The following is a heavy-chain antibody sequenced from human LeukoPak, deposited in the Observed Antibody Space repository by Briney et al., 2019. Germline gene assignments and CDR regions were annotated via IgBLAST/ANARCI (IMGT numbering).Heavy chain of an antibody. CDR2: ISGSGDKT. CDR3: AKDQGLTGFYTTFDY. Sequence: PGGSLRLSCAASGFTFSNYAMSWVRQAPGMGPEWVSAISGSGDKTYYADSVKGRFTISRDTSKNTVYLQMNSLRAEDTVVYYCAKDQGLTGFYTTFDYWGQGTLVTVSS. J-gene: IGHJ4*02. D-gene: IGHD3-9*01. V-gene: IGHV3-23*01. CDR1: GFTFSNYA.